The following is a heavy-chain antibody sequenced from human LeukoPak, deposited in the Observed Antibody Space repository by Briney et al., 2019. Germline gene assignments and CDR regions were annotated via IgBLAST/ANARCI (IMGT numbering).Heavy chain of an antibody. CDR3: ARDSSSWYYFDY. D-gene: IGHD6-13*01. CDR1: GFTFSSYA. CDR2: ISYDGSNK. J-gene: IGHJ4*01. Sequence: GGSLRLSCAASGFTFSSYAMHWVRQAPGKGLEWVAVISYDGSNKYYADSVKGRFTISRDNSKNTLYLQMNSLRAEDTAVYYCARDSSSWYYFDYWGQEPWSPSPQ. V-gene: IGHV3-30-3*01.